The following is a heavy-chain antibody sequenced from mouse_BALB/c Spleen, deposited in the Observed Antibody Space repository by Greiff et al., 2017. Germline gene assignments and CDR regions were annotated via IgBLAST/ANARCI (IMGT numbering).Heavy chain of an antibody. CDR1: GFSLTSYG. Sequence: VKVVESGPGLVAPSQSLSITCTVSGFSLTSYGVHWVRQPPGKGLEWLGVIWAGGSTNYNSALMSRLSISKDNSKSQVFLKMNSLQTDDTAMYYCAREGKTGTWFAYWGQGTLVTVSA. CDR2: IWAGGST. D-gene: IGHD4-1*01. CDR3: AREGKTGTWFAY. V-gene: IGHV2-9*02. J-gene: IGHJ3*01.